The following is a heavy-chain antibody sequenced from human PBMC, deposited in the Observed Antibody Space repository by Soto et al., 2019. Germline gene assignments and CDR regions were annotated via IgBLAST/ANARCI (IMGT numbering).Heavy chain of an antibody. D-gene: IGHD1-26*01. J-gene: IGHJ4*02. V-gene: IGHV3-23*01. Sequence: GGSLRLSCAASGFTFSSYAMSGVRQAPGKGLEWVSGISGSGGSTYYADSVKGRFTISRDDSKNTLYLQMNSLRAEDTAIFYCARDPFGYYVNYFDNWGQGTLVTVSS. CDR2: ISGSGGST. CDR1: GFTFSSYA. CDR3: ARDPFGYYVNYFDN.